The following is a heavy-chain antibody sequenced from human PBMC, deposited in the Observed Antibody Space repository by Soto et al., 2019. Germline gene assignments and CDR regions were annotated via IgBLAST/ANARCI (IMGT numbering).Heavy chain of an antibody. J-gene: IGHJ6*03. Sequence: PGGSLRLSCAASGFTFSSYAMSWVRQAPRKGLEWVSAISGSGGSTYYADSVKGRFTISRDNSKNTLYLQMNSLRAEDTAVYYCAKGKKPRGYSYGYNYYYYMDGWGKGTTVTVSS. V-gene: IGHV3-23*01. CDR2: ISGSGGST. CDR1: GFTFSSYA. D-gene: IGHD5-18*01. CDR3: AKGKKPRGYSYGYNYYYYMDG.